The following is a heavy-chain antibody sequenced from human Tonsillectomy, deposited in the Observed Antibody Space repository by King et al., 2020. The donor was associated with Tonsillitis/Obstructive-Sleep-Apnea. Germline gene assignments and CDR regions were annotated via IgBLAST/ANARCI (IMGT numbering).Heavy chain of an antibody. Sequence: VQLVQSGGGLVQPGGSLRLSCAASGFTFSRYWMTWVRQAPGKGLEWVANIKQDGSEKHYVDSVKGRFTISRDNAKNSLYLQMNSLRAEDTAVYYCARDPSTFLEWTPPHYYYYSYMDVWGKGTTVSVSS. CDR2: IKQDGSEK. D-gene: IGHD3-3*01. J-gene: IGHJ6*03. V-gene: IGHV3-7*04. CDR3: ARDPSTFLEWTPPHYYYYSYMDV. CDR1: GFTFSRYW.